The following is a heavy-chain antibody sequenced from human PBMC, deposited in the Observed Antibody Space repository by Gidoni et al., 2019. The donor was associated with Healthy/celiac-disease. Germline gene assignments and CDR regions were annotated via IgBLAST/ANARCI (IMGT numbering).Heavy chain of an antibody. CDR2: ISGSGGST. CDR1: GFTFSSYA. Sequence: EVQLLESGGGLVQPGGSLRLSCAASGFTFSSYAMSWVHQEPGKGLEWVSAISGSGGSTYYADSVKGRFTISRDNSKNTLYLQMNSLRAEDTAVYYCAKDPSGQQLATGVFDYWGQGTLVTVSS. D-gene: IGHD6-13*01. V-gene: IGHV3-23*01. CDR3: AKDPSGQQLATGVFDY. J-gene: IGHJ4*02.